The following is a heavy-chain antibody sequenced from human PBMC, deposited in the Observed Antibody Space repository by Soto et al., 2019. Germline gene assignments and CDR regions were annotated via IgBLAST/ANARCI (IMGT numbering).Heavy chain of an antibody. Sequence: GGSLRLSCAASGFPFSSYAMTWVRQAPGKGLEWVSGISGSGTITYDADSVKGRFTISRDKSKNTLYLQMSSLRAEDTAVYYCTREHVVTIFRRGQRGSFDNWSQGTLVTVSS. CDR2: ISGSGTIT. D-gene: IGHD3-9*01. CDR3: TREHVVTIFRRGQRGSFDN. V-gene: IGHV3-23*01. CDR1: GFPFSSYA. J-gene: IGHJ4*02.